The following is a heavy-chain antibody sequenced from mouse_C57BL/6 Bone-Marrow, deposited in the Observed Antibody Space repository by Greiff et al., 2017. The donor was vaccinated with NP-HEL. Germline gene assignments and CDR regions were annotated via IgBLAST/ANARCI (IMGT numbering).Heavy chain of an antibody. CDR3: ARGRVAKDY. J-gene: IGHJ2*01. Sequence: VQLQQSGPELVKPGASVKISCKASGYSFTSYSIHWVQQRPGQGLEWIGWIYPGSGNTKYNEKFKGQATLTADTSSSTAYMQLSSLTSEDSAVYYCARGRVAKDYWGQGTTLTVSS. CDR1: GYSFTSYS. V-gene: IGHV1-66*01. CDR2: IYPGSGNT. D-gene: IGHD1-1*01.